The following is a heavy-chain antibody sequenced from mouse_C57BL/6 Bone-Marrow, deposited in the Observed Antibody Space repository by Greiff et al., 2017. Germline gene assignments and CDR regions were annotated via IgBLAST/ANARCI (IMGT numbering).Heavy chain of an antibody. J-gene: IGHJ3*01. D-gene: IGHD2-1*01. V-gene: IGHV1-42*01. Sequence: VQLKQSGPELVKPGASVKISCKASGYSFTGYYMNWVKQSPEKSLEWIGEINPSTGGTTYNQKFKAKATLTVDKSSSTAYMQLKSLTSEDSAVYYCARSGGNYPFAYWGQGTLVTVAA. CDR1: GYSFTGYY. CDR3: ARSGGNYPFAY. CDR2: INPSTGGT.